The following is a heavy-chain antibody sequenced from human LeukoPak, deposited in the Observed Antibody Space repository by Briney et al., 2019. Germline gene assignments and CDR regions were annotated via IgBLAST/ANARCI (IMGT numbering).Heavy chain of an antibody. CDR1: GFTFSSYW. V-gene: IGHV3-30*18. CDR2: ISYDGSNK. CDR3: AKDDSGTTFDY. J-gene: IGHJ4*02. Sequence: GGSLRLSCAASGFTFSSYWMSWVRQAPGKGLEWVAVISYDGSNKYYADSVKGRFTISRDNSKNTLYLQMNSLRAEDTAVYYCAKDDSGTTFDYWGQGTLVTVSS. D-gene: IGHD1-26*01.